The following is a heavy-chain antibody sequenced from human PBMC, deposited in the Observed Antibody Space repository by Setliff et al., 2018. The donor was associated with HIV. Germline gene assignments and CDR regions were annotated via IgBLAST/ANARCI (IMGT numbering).Heavy chain of an antibody. J-gene: IGHJ4*02. Sequence: PSETLSLTCTVSGGSISSGGYYWNWMRQHPGRGLEWIGYIYYSGTTYYNPSLKSRVTISVDTSKNQFSLKLNSVTAADTAVYYCARGRMATTIGGYWGQGTLVTV. CDR1: GGSISSGGYY. CDR2: IYYSGTT. V-gene: IGHV4-31*03. CDR3: ARGRMATTIGGY. D-gene: IGHD1-1*01.